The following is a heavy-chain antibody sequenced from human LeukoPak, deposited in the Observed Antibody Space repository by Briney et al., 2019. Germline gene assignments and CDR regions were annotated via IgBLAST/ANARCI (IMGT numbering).Heavy chain of an antibody. CDR3: AKAPSVTSRSGIDY. CDR1: GFTFSSYA. V-gene: IGHV3-23*01. Sequence: GGSLRLSCAASGFTFSSYALSWVRQTPGKGLEWLSSISGSGDGTFYSDSLRGRFTISRDNSKNTLYLQMKSLRAGDTAVYYCAKAPSVTSRSGIDYWGQGTLVTVSS. J-gene: IGHJ4*02. CDR2: ISGSGDGT.